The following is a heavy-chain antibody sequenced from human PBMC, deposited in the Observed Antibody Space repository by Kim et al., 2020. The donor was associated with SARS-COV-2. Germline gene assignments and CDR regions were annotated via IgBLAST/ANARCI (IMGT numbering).Heavy chain of an antibody. D-gene: IGHD3-3*01. J-gene: IGHJ6*02. CDR3: ARVKTGLRFPSNYYYYGMDV. Sequence: GRFTISRDNAKNTLYLQMNSLRAEDTAVYYCARVKTGLRFPSNYYYYGMDVWGQGTTVTVSS. V-gene: IGHV3-74*01.